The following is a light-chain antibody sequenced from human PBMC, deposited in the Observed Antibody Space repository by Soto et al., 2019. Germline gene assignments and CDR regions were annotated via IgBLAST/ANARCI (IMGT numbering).Light chain of an antibody. J-gene: IGLJ1*01. CDR2: EVS. Sequence: QSALTQPASVSXXXGQSITISCTGTSSDVGGYNYVSWYQQHPGKAPKLMIYEVSNRPSGVSNRFSGSKSGNTASLTISGLQAEDEADYYCSSYTSSSTLVFGTGTKVTVL. CDR1: SSDVGGYNY. V-gene: IGLV2-14*01. CDR3: SSYTSSSTLV.